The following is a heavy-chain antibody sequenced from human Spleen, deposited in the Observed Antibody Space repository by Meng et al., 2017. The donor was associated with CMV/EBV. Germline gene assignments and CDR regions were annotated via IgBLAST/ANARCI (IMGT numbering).Heavy chain of an antibody. CDR3: TKGGGERVTFDAMDV. Sequence: GESLKISCAASRFTFSSYAMSWVRQAPGKGLEWVSAISGSGLSTYYADSVKGRFTISRDNAKKTLSLQINTLRAEDTALYYCTKGGGERVTFDAMDVWGQGTTVTVSS. D-gene: IGHD2-21*02. CDR1: RFTFSSYA. CDR2: ISGSGLST. J-gene: IGHJ6*02. V-gene: IGHV3-23*01.